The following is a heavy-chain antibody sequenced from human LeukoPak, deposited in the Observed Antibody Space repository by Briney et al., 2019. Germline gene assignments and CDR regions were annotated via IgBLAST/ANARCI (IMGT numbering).Heavy chain of an antibody. J-gene: IGHJ5*01. CDR1: GLTFSDYS. Sequence: PGGSLRLFRVASGLTFSDYSINWVRRAPGKGLDWVSSINPTSTSIYYADAVRGRFTISRDNAKSSLYLQMDSLRAEDTAVYYCVRLRRNSDRSYYYYFYDSWGQGILVTVSS. CDR3: VRLRRNSDRSYYYYFYDS. CDR2: INPTSTSI. D-gene: IGHD3-10*01. V-gene: IGHV3-21*01.